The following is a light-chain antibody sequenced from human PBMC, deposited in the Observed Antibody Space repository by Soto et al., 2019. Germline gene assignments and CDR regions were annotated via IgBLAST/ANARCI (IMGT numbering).Light chain of an antibody. V-gene: IGLV4-69*01. CDR1: SGHSIYA. J-gene: IGLJ2*01. CDR2: LNSDGSH. Sequence: QLVLTQSPSASASLGASVKLTCTLSSGHSIYAIAWHQQQPEKGPRYLMKLNSDGSHSKGDGIPDRFSGSSSGAERYLTISGLQSEDEADYYCQTWGTGPVVFGGGTKLTVL. CDR3: QTWGTGPVV.